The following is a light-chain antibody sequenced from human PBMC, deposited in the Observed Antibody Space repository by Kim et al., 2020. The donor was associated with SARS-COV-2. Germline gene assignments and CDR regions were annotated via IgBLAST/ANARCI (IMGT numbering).Light chain of an antibody. CDR3: QQYYTTPLT. CDR1: QSVLYSSKNKNY. CDR2: LAS. V-gene: IGKV4-1*01. J-gene: IGKJ4*01. Sequence: DIVMTQSPDSLAVSLGERATINCKSSQSVLYSSKNKNYLAWYQQKPGQPPKLLIYLASTRESGVPDRFSGSGSGTDFTLTISSLQAEDVAVYYCQQYYTTPLTFGGGTKVDIK.